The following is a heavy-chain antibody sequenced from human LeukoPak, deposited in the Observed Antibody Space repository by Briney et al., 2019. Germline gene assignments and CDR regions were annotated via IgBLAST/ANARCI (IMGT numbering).Heavy chain of an antibody. CDR1: GGSISSGGYY. Sequence: SETLSLTCTVSGGSISSGGYYWSWIRQPPGKGLEWIGYIYHSGSTYYNPSLKSRVAISVDRSKNQFSLKLSSVTAADTAVYYCAREYVVVPAVGFDPWGQGTLVTVSS. CDR2: IYHSGST. J-gene: IGHJ5*02. CDR3: AREYVVVPAVGFDP. V-gene: IGHV4-30-2*01. D-gene: IGHD2-2*01.